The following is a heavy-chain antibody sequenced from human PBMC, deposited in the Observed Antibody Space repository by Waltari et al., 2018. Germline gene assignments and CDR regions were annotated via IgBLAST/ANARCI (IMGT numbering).Heavy chain of an antibody. Sequence: EVQLVESGGGLVQPGGSLRLSGAASAFTFNSYSMNWVRQAPGEGVEWVSFISSSSSTIYYADSVKGRFTISRDNSKNTLYMQMNSLRTEDTAAYYWATYYYGSGSYFDYWGQGTLVTVSS. CDR3: ATYYYGSGSYFDY. CDR1: AFTFNSYS. V-gene: IGHV3-48*01. D-gene: IGHD3-10*01. CDR2: ISSSSSTI. J-gene: IGHJ4*02.